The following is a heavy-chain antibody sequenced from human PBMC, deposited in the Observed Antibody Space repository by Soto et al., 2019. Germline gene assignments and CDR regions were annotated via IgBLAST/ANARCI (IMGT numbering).Heavy chain of an antibody. J-gene: IGHJ4*02. V-gene: IGHV3-30-3*01. CDR1: GFTFSNYA. D-gene: IGHD3-9*01. CDR3: ARRGDGTTGYSYFDY. CDR2: ISYDGSNK. Sequence: QVQLVESGGGVIQPGRSLRLSCAASGFTFSNYAMYWVRQAPGQGLEWVAVISYDGSNKYYADSVMGRFTISRDNSKNTLYLQMNSRRAEDTALYYCARRGDGTTGYSYFDYWGQGTLVTVSS.